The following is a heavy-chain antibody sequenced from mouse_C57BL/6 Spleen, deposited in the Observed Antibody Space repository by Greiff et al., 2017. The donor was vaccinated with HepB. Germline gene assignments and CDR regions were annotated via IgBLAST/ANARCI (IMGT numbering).Heavy chain of an antibody. CDR3: TRLTGTHAMDY. V-gene: IGHV1-15*01. Sequence: VKLKESGAELVRPGASVTLSCKASGYTFTDYEMHWVKQTPVHGLEWIGAIDPETGGTAYNQKFKGKAILTADKSSSTAYMELRSLTSEDSAVYYCTRLTGTHAMDYWGQGTSVTVSS. CDR1: GYTFTDYE. J-gene: IGHJ4*01. CDR2: IDPETGGT. D-gene: IGHD4-1*01.